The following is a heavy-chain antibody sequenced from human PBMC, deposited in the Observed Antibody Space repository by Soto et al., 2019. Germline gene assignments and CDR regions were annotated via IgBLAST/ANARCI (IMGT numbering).Heavy chain of an antibody. CDR3: ARRRRVVVPAAPRDYFDY. Sequence: ASVKVSCKASGGTFSSYAISWVRQAPGQGLEWMGGIIPIFGTANYAQKFQGRVTITADESTSTAYMELSSLRSEDTAVYYCARRRRVVVPAAPRDYFDYWGQGTLVTVSS. J-gene: IGHJ4*02. CDR1: GGTFSSYA. CDR2: IIPIFGTA. V-gene: IGHV1-69*13. D-gene: IGHD2-2*01.